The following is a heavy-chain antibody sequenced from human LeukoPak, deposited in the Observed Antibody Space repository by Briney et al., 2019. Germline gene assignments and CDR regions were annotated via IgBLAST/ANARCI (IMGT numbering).Heavy chain of an antibody. CDR1: GYTFTPYY. V-gene: IGHV1-2*02. D-gene: IGHD1-7*01. Sequence: ASVKVSCKTSGYTFTPYYIHWLRQAPGQGLEWMGWMSPDSGITTYAQNFQGGVTMTRDTSISTAYMELSRLGSDDTAIYYCARHNWDFNFDYWGQGTLVTVSS. CDR3: ARHNWDFNFDY. J-gene: IGHJ4*02. CDR2: MSPDSGIT.